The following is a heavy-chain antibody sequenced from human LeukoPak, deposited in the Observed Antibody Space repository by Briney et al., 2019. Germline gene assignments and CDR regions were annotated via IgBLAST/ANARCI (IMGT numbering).Heavy chain of an antibody. J-gene: IGHJ5*02. Sequence: PSETLSPTCTVSGGSISSYYWSWIRQPAGKGLEWIGRIYTSGSTNYNPSLKSRVTMSVDTSKNQFSLKLSSVTAADTAVYYCARDLVEVGATTSWFDPWGQGTLVTVSS. V-gene: IGHV4-4*07. D-gene: IGHD1-26*01. CDR3: ARDLVEVGATTSWFDP. CDR2: IYTSGST. CDR1: GGSISSYY.